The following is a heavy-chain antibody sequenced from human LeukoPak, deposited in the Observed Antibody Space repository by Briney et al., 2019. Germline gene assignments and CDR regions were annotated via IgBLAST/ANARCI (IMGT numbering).Heavy chain of an antibody. CDR1: GFTFSSYE. D-gene: IGHD6-6*01. CDR2: ISSTGTTI. V-gene: IGHV3-48*03. CDR3: ARVWRPDAFDI. J-gene: IGHJ3*02. Sequence: GGSLRLSCAASGFTFSSYEMNWVRQAPGKGLEWVSYISSTGTTIYYADSVKGRFTISRDNAKNSLYLQMNSLRAEDTAVYYCARVWRPDAFDIWGQGTMVTVSS.